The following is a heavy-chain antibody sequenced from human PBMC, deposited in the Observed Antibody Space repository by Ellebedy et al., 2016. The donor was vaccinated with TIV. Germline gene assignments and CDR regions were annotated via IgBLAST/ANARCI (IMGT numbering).Heavy chain of an antibody. CDR3: ARDHYGSLDV. J-gene: IGHJ6*02. Sequence: SETLSLXXSVSGGSVSSAGFQWSWLRQPPGKGLEWIGLKYTSGTSTYDPSLNSRATISVDTSKNQFSLRLTSLTAADTAVYYCARDHYGSLDVWGQGITVTVSS. D-gene: IGHD3-10*01. CDR1: GGSVSSAGFQ. V-gene: IGHV4-61*08. CDR2: KYTSGTS.